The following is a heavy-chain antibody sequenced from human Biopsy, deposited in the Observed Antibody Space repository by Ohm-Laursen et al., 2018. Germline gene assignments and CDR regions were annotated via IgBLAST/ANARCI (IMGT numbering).Heavy chain of an antibody. J-gene: IGHJ4*02. CDR1: GGSISSDW. Sequence: GTLSLTCTVSGGSISSDWWSWIRQTPGEGLEWIGYVYYSGTTTYNPSLRSRVTISVDTSMNQISLRLQSVTAADTAIYYCARGMRSSGWPYFDSWGQGTLVTVSS. D-gene: IGHD6-19*01. CDR2: VYYSGTT. CDR3: ARGMRSSGWPYFDS. V-gene: IGHV4-59*01.